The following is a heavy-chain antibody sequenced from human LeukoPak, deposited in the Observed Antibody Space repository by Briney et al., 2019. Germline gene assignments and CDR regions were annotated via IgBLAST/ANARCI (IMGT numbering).Heavy chain of an antibody. D-gene: IGHD6-13*01. V-gene: IGHV3-21*01. J-gene: IGHJ4*02. CDR2: ISSSSSYI. Sequence: GGSLRLSCAASGFTFSSYSMNSVRQAPGKGLEWVSSISSSSSYIYYADSMKGRFTISRENTKNSLYLQMNSLRAEDTAGYYCARYSIAAAGKDYWGQGTLVTVSS. CDR3: ARYSIAAAGKDY. CDR1: GFTFSSYS.